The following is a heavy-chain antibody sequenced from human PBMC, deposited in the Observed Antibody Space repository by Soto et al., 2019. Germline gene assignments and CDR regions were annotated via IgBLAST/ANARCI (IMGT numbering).Heavy chain of an antibody. D-gene: IGHD3-22*01. CDR2: IDPSDSYT. J-gene: IGHJ5*02. Sequence: GESLKISCKGSGYSFTTYWITWVRQMPGKGLEWMGRIDPSDSYTNYSPSFQGHVTISVDKSISAAYLQWSSLKASDTAMYYCARHYDRSGTNWFDPWGQGTLVTVSS. V-gene: IGHV5-10-1*01. CDR1: GYSFTTYW. CDR3: ARHYDRSGTNWFDP.